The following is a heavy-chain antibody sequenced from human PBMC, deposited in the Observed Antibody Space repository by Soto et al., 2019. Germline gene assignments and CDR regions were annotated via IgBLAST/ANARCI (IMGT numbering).Heavy chain of an antibody. D-gene: IGHD2-15*01. CDR1: GFTFSSYS. V-gene: IGHV3-21*01. CDR2: ISSIGGST. Sequence: EVQLVESGGGLVKPGGSLRLSCAASGFTFSSYSMNWVRQAPGKRLEWVSSISSIGGSTYYADSLKGRFTISRDNAKNSLYLQMNSLRVEDTAVYYCAREGDIGRLATHWGQGTLVTVSS. CDR3: AREGDIGRLATH. J-gene: IGHJ4*02.